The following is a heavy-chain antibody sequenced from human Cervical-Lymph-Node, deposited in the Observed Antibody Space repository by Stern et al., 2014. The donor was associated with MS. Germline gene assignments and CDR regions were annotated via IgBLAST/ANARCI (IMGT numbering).Heavy chain of an antibody. Sequence: DVQLVESGGGLVQPGGSLRLSCAASGFTFSNYAMSWVRQAPGKGLEWASAISGSGGSTYYADSVKGRFSISRDNSKNTLDLQMNSLRAEDTAVYYCAKDLVGAQNSFDYWGQGTLVTVSS. J-gene: IGHJ4*02. V-gene: IGHV3-23*04. CDR3: AKDLVGAQNSFDY. CDR2: ISGSGGST. D-gene: IGHD1-26*01. CDR1: GFTFSNYA.